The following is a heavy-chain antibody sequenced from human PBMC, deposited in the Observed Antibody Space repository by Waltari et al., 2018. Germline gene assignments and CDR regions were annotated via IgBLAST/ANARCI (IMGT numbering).Heavy chain of an antibody. D-gene: IGHD3-10*01. V-gene: IGHV4-31*03. CDR3: ATNHYGTGKGWFDP. CDR2: IYYTGRT. J-gene: IGHJ5*02. Sequence: QVQLQESGPGLVKASETLYLTCTVSGGSISRGGYYWSWIRQRPVKGREWIGYIYYTGRTDYNPSLKSRVSISVETSKNQFSLKLSSVTAADTTVYYCATNHYGTGKGWFDPWGQGTPVTVSS. CDR1: GGSISRGGYY.